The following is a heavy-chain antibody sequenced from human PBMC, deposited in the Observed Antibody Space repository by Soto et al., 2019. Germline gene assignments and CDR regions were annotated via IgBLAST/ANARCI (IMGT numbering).Heavy chain of an antibody. CDR1: GGTFSSYT. V-gene: IGHV1-69*08. CDR2: IIPILGIA. D-gene: IGHD4-17*01. Sequence: QVQLVQSGAEVKKPGSSVKVSCKASGGTFSSYTISWVRQAPGQGLEWMGRIIPILGIANYAQKFQGRVTITADKSTSTAYMELSSLRSEDTAVYYCARDYTVTTPWFDPWGQRTLVTVSS. J-gene: IGHJ5*02. CDR3: ARDYTVTTPWFDP.